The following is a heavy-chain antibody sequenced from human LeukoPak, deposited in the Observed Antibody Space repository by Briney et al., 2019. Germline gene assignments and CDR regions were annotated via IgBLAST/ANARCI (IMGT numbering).Heavy chain of an antibody. J-gene: IGHJ4*02. CDR1: GGTFSSYA. CDR2: ISAYNGNT. D-gene: IGHD3-22*01. V-gene: IGHV1-18*01. CDR3: ARETDYYDSSGPFEY. Sequence: ASVKVSCKASGGTFSSYAISWVRQAPGQGLEWMGWISAYNGNTNYAQKLQGRVTMTTDTSTSTAYMELRSLRPDDTAVYYCARETDYYDSSGPFEYWGQGTLVTVSS.